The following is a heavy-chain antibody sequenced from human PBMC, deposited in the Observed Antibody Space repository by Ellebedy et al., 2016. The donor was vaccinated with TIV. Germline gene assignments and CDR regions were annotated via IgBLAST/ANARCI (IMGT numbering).Heavy chain of an antibody. CDR1: GFSVTNNY. Sequence: GGSLRLSCAASGFSVTNNYMSWVRQAPGKGLEWVTIISYDGNNKFYLDSVEGRFSISRDDSKNTLYLQMNSLRPEDTAVYYCSREGLEAGMDLWGQGTTVIVSS. J-gene: IGHJ6*02. CDR2: ISYDGNNK. CDR3: SREGLEAGMDL. V-gene: IGHV3-30*03.